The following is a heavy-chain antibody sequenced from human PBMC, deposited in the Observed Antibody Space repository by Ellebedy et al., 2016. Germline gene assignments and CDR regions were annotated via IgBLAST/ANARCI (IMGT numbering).Heavy chain of an antibody. CDR1: GYTFTSFD. D-gene: IGHD3-16*01. J-gene: IGHJ4*02. V-gene: IGHV1-8*01. Sequence: ASVKVSCXISGYTFTSFDINSVRQATGQGLEWLGWMNPNSGNTGYAQKFQGRVTMTRDTSIRTAYMELSNLRSEDTAVYYCARPSPFYEPYSAFDYWGQGTLVTVSS. CDR3: ARPSPFYEPYSAFDY. CDR2: MNPNSGNT.